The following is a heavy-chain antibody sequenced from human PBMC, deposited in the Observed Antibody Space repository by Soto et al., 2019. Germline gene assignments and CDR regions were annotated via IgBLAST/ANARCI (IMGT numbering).Heavy chain of an antibody. CDR2: INSDGSST. J-gene: IGHJ6*02. V-gene: IGHV3-74*01. D-gene: IGHD3-3*01. Sequence: GGSLRLSCAASGFTFSSYWMHWVRQAPGKGLVWVSRINSDGSSTSYADSVKGRFTISRDNAKNTLYLQMNSLRAEDTAVYYCARARGGVTIFGVVITSYGMDVWGQGTTVTVSS. CDR3: ARARGGVTIFGVVITSYGMDV. CDR1: GFTFSSYW.